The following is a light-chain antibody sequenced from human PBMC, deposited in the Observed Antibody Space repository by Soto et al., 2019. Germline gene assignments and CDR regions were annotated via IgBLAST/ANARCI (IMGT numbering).Light chain of an antibody. CDR2: DVT. CDR3: SSYSSSTTHVV. CDR1: SSDDGVFNY. J-gene: IGLJ2*01. V-gene: IGLV2-14*03. Sequence: QSALTQPASVSGSPGRSVTISCTGTSSDDGVFNYVSWYQHLPGRAPKLIIYDVTNRPSGISYRFSASKSGRTASLTISGLPAEDEADYSCSSYSSSTTHVVFGGGTKLTVL.